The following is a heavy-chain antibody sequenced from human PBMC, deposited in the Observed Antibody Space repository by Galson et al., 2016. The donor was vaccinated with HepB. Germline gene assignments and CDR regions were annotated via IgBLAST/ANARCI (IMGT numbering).Heavy chain of an antibody. V-gene: IGHV3-64D*06. Sequence: SLRLSCAASGFTFSSYAIHWVRQAPGKRLEYVSAISSDGYSTYYADSVKGRFTSSRDNSKNTLYLQMSSLRAEDTAVFYCGVSNSYWGQGTLVTVSS. J-gene: IGHJ4*02. CDR2: ISSDGYST. D-gene: IGHD4-11*01. CDR1: GFTFSSYA. CDR3: GVSNSY.